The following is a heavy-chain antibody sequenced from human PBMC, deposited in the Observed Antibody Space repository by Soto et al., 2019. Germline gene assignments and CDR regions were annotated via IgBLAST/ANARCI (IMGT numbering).Heavy chain of an antibody. Sequence: SETLSLTCAVYGGSFSNYYWSWIRQPPGKGLEWIGEINQSGITNYNPSLKSRVTISEDASKNQFSMKLSSVTAADTAVYYCARGNGIASRPADYWGQGTLVTVSS. CDR1: GGSFSNYY. V-gene: IGHV4-34*01. CDR3: ARGNGIASRPADY. D-gene: IGHD6-13*01. J-gene: IGHJ4*02. CDR2: INQSGIT.